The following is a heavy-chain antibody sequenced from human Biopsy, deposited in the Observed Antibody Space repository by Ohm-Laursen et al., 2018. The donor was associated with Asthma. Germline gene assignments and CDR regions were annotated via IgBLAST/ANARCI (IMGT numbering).Heavy chain of an antibody. D-gene: IGHD3-10*02. CDR1: GGTFSNYA. CDR2: IIPKFGIA. CDR3: ATDHCSALWAEVSTDNCYFEY. J-gene: IGHJ4*02. V-gene: IGHV1-69*17. Sequence: GASVKVSCKASGGTFSNYAISWVRQAPGQGLEWMGGIIPKFGIANYAQNFQGRVTLTADKSTSTAYMELSSLRSEDTAVYYCATDHCSALWAEVSTDNCYFEYWGQGTLVTVSS.